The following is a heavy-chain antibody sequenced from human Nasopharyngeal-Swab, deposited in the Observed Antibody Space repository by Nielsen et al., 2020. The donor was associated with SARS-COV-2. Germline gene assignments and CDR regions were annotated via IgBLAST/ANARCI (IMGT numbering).Heavy chain of an antibody. V-gene: IGHV4-59*11. CDR2: ISHNSGT. J-gene: IGHJ5*02. CDR3: AKEGATGWFDP. Sequence: SDTLSLTFTVSGVSITSQYWSWIRQPPGKGLEWIGYISHNSGTSYNPSLKSRVTMFMDTSKNQFSLRLRSVTAADTAVYYCAKEGATGWFDPCGQGTLVTVSS. CDR1: GVSITSQY.